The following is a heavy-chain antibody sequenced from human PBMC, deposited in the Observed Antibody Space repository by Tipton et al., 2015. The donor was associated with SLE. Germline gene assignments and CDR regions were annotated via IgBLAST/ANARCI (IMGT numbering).Heavy chain of an antibody. V-gene: IGHV4-28*05. CDR3: ARQRGYYDGTPFPPWNFDL. J-gene: IGHJ2*01. Sequence: TLSLTCNVSVYSISSSHWWGWIRQPPGKGLEWIGHIYYGGTIYYNPSLKSRVTMSIDTSKNQFSLKLSSVTAADTAVYFCARQRGYYDGTPFPPWNFDLWGRGTQVTASS. D-gene: IGHD3-16*01. CDR2: IYYGGTI. CDR1: VYSISSSHW.